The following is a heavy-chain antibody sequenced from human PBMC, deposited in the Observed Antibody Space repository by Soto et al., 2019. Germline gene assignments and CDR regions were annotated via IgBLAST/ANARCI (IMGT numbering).Heavy chain of an antibody. J-gene: IGHJ4*02. CDR1: GGTFSISV. CDR3: ATSSRGTWSGFTAY. D-gene: IGHD3-3*01. V-gene: IGHV1-69*12. Sequence: QVQLVQSGAEVKKLGSSVKVSCKTSGGTFSISVISWVRQAPGQGLEWMGGIIPMSGSPNYAQQFQGRVTITADDSTSTVYMQLSSLRSEDTAVYYCATSSRGTWSGFTAYWGQGTLVSVSS. CDR2: IIPMSGSP.